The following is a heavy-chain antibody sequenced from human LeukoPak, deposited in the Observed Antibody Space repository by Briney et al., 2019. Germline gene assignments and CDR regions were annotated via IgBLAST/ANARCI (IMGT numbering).Heavy chain of an antibody. V-gene: IGHV3-21*01. CDR3: ARDLTTVTIRFDY. Sequence: PGGSLRLSCAASGFTFSSYSMNWVRQAPGKGLEWVSSISSSSSYIYYADSVKGRFTISRDNAKNSLYLQMNSLRAEDTAVYYCARDLTTVTIRFDYWGQGTLVTVSS. D-gene: IGHD4-17*01. CDR2: ISSSSSYI. CDR1: GFTFSSYS. J-gene: IGHJ4*02.